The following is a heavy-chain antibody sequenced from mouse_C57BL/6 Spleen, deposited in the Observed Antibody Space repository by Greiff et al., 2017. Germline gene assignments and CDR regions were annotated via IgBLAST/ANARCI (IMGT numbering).Heavy chain of an antibody. CDR3: AREDLYSFDY. J-gene: IGHJ2*01. CDR1: GYTFTSYW. Sequence: QVQLQQPGAELVKPGASVKLSCKASGYTFTSYWMHWVKQRPGRGLEWIGRIGPNSGGTKYNEKFKSKATLTVDKPASTAYMQLSSLTSEDSAVYYCAREDLYSFDYWGQGTTLTVSS. D-gene: IGHD2-12*01. V-gene: IGHV1-72*01. CDR2: IGPNSGGT.